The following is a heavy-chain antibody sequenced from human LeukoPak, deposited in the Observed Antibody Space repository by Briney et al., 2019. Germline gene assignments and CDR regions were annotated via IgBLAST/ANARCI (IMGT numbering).Heavy chain of an antibody. D-gene: IGHD5-12*01. CDR1: GFTFSSYA. Sequence: GGSLRLSCASSGFTFSSYARSWVRQAPGKGLEWVSGFSGSGGSTYYAGSVQGWLAISSDNSKNTMYLQMNSLRAEDTAVYYCAKDLDIVATITGNWGQGNLVTVSS. CDR2: FSGSGGST. CDR3: AKDLDIVATITGN. V-gene: IGHV3-23*01. J-gene: IGHJ4*02.